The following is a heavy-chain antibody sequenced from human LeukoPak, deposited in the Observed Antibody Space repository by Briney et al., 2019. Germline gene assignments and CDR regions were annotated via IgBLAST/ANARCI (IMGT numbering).Heavy chain of an antibody. CDR3: ARDSYYYYMDV. Sequence: SQTLSLTCTVSGGSISSVSYFWSWARQPAGKGLEWIGRIYTSGSANYKPSLKSRVTISVDTSKNQFSLKLSSVTAADTAVYYCARDSYYYYMDVWGKGTTVTVSS. CDR2: IYTSGSA. V-gene: IGHV4-61*02. J-gene: IGHJ6*03. CDR1: GGSISSVSYF.